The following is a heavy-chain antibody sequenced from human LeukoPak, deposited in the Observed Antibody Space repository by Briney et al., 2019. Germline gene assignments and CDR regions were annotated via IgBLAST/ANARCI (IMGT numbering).Heavy chain of an antibody. CDR1: SGSISSSNYY. V-gene: IGHV4-61*02. CDR2: ISTIGST. J-gene: IGHJ6*03. D-gene: IGHD2-15*01. Sequence: SQTLSLTCTVSSGSISSSNYYWSWIRQPAGKGLEWIGRISTIGSTNYNPSLNSRVTISIDTSKNQFSLKLSSVTAADTAVYYCARDGCGGSCFHYYYYMDVWGKGTTVTISS. CDR3: ARDGCGGSCFHYYYYMDV.